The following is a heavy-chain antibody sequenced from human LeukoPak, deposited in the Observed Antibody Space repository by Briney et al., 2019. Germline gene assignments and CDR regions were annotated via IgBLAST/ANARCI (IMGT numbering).Heavy chain of an antibody. V-gene: IGHV1-2*02. Sequence: ASVKVSCKASGYTFTGYYMHWVRQAPGQGLEWMGWINPNSGGTNYAQKFQGRVTMTRDTSISTAYMELSRLRSDDTAVYYCARDMSGYDSGVHDYWGQGTLVTVSS. CDR2: INPNSGGT. CDR1: GYTFTGYY. CDR3: ARDMSGYDSGVHDY. J-gene: IGHJ4*02. D-gene: IGHD5-12*01.